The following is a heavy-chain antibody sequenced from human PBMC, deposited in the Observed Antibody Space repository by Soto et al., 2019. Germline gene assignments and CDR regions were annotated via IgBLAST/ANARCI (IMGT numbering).Heavy chain of an antibody. CDR2: IYYSGST. J-gene: IGHJ4*02. D-gene: IGHD5-12*01. CDR3: ARGSSDGYTNY. CDR1: GGSISSYY. Sequence: PSETLSLTCTVSGGSISSYYWSWIRQPPGKGLEWIGYIYYSGSTNYNPSLKSRVTISVDTSENQFSLKLTSVTAADTAVYYCARGSSDGYTNYWGQGTLVTVSS. V-gene: IGHV4-59*12.